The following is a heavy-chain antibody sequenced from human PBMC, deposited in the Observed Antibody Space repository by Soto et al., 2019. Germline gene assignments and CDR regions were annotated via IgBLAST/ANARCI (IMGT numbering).Heavy chain of an antibody. J-gene: IGHJ4*02. CDR3: AREVSDIFTGSGVDY. D-gene: IGHD3-9*01. CDR1: GYTFTGYY. Sequence: ASVKVSCKASGYTFTGYYMHWVRQAPGQGLEWMGWINPNSGGTNYAQKFQGWVTMTRDTSISTAYMELSRLRSDDTPVYYCAREVSDIFTGSGVDYWGKGTLGPVSS. V-gene: IGHV1-2*04. CDR2: INPNSGGT.